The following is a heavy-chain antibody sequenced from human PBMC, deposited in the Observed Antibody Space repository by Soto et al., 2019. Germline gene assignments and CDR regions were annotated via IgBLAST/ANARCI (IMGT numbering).Heavy chain of an antibody. CDR2: IQYRGST. J-gene: IGHJ5*01. D-gene: IGHD2-2*01. V-gene: IGHV4-39*01. Sequence: SETVSLTCTVPGGSISNRRYYCGWIRQPPGKGLEWIGSIQYRGSTYDNPSLKSRVTISVDTSKNQLSLKLKSVTAADTAVYYCARHVSLAYFTTTSCGLLSCFHSCDQRILGSVS. CDR1: GGSISNRRYY. CDR3: ARHVSLAYFTTTSCGLLSCFHS.